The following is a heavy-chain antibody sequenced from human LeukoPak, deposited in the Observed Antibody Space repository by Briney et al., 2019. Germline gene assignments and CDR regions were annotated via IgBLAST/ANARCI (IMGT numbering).Heavy chain of an antibody. Sequence: PGGSLRLSCAASGFTFSSYWMSWVRQAPGKGLEWVANIKQDGSGKYYVDSVKGRFTISRDNAKNSLYLQMNSLRAEDTAVYYCARTDSGSYYGMDVWGQGTTVTVSS. V-gene: IGHV3-7*03. CDR2: IKQDGSGK. D-gene: IGHD1-26*01. CDR3: ARTDSGSYYGMDV. CDR1: GFTFSSYW. J-gene: IGHJ6*02.